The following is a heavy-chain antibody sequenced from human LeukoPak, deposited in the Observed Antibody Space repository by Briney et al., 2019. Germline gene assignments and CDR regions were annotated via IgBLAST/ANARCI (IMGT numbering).Heavy chain of an antibody. D-gene: IGHD5-24*01. J-gene: IGHJ4*02. CDR1: GFTFSSYW. CDR2: IRQDGSEI. Sequence: GGSLRLSCVAPGFTFSSYWMSWVRQAPGKGLEWVANIRQDGSEIYYMDSVKGRFTISRDNAKNSLFLQMTSLRAEDTAVYYCARDLESTIMVPYYFDYWGQGTLVTVSS. CDR3: ARDLESTIMVPYYFDY. V-gene: IGHV3-7*01.